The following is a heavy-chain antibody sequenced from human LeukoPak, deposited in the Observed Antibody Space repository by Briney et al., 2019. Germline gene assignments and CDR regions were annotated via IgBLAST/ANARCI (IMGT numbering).Heavy chain of an antibody. CDR2: ISAYNGNT. CDR1: GYTFTSYG. V-gene: IGHV1-18*01. CDR3: ARDLDFRSGCQLAHFDY. Sequence: ASVKVSCKASGYTFTSYGISWVRQAPGQGLEWMGWISAYNGNTNYAQKLQGRVTMTTDTSTSTAYMELRSLRSDDTAVYYCARDLDFRSGCQLAHFDYWGQGTLVTVSS. D-gene: IGHD3-3*01. J-gene: IGHJ4*02.